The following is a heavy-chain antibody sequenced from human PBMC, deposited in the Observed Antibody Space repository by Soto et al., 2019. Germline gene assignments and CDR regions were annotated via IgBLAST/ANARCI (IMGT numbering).Heavy chain of an antibody. CDR1: GYTFTSYY. D-gene: IGHD5-12*01. CDR3: ARAVATIPYFDY. Sequence: QVQLVQSGAEVKKPGASVKVSCKASGYTFTSYYMNWVRQAPGQGLEWMGIINPSGGSTSYAQKFQGRVTMTRDTSTSTVYMELSSLRSEDTAVYYCARAVATIPYFDYWGQGTLVTVSS. J-gene: IGHJ4*02. CDR2: INPSGGST. V-gene: IGHV1-46*03.